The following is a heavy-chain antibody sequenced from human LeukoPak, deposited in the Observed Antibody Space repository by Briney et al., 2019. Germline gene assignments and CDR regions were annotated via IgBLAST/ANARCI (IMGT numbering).Heavy chain of an antibody. J-gene: IGHJ3*02. CDR1: GFPFNNYN. CDR2: ISTTRDTI. V-gene: IGHV3-48*01. D-gene: IGHD3-22*01. CDR3: VREDYYDSSGFFDAFDI. Sequence: PGGSLRLPCAASGFPFNNYNMNWIRQAPGKGLEWLAYISTTRDTIYYADSVKGRFIISRDNAKSSLYLQMSSLRAEDTAVYYCVREDYYDSSGFFDAFDIWGQGTTVTVSS.